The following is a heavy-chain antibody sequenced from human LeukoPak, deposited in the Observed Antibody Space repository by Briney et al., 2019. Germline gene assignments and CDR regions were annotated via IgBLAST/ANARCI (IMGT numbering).Heavy chain of an antibody. CDR3: AKGRGYTYGYPFDY. CDR2: ISYDGSNK. D-gene: IGHD5-18*01. J-gene: IGHJ4*02. CDR1: GFTFSSYG. V-gene: IGHV3-30*18. Sequence: GGSLRLSCAASGFTFSSYGMHWVRQAPGKGLEWVAVISYDGSNKYYADSVKGRLTISRDNSENTLYLQMNSLGPEDTAVYYCAKGRGYTYGYPFDYWGQGTLVTVSS.